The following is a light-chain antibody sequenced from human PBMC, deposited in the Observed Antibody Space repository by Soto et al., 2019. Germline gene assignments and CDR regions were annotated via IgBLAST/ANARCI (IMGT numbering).Light chain of an antibody. CDR2: KAS. CDR1: QSFITW. Sequence: DIKMTRSPSTLSASVGDRVNITCRASQSFITWLAWYQQKPGKAPKLLIYKASSLQSGIPSRFSGSGSGSESTLPISSLQPDDFAPYYCQQYDTYPRTVGQGTTVEIK. J-gene: IGKJ1*01. CDR3: QQYDTYPRT. V-gene: IGKV1-5*03.